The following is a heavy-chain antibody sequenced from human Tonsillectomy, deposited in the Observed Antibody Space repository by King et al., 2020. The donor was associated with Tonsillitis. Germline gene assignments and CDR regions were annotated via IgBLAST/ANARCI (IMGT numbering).Heavy chain of an antibody. CDR2: IIPIFGTA. CDR3: ASLSSSPAMDV. J-gene: IGHJ6*02. CDR1: GGIFSSYA. Sequence: QLVQSGAEVKKPGSSVKVSCKASGGIFSSYAISWVQQAPGQGLEWMGGIIPIFGTANYAQKFQGRVTITADESTSTAYMELSSLRSEDTAVYYCASLSSSPAMDVWGQGTTVTVSS. D-gene: IGHD6-6*01. V-gene: IGHV1-69*12.